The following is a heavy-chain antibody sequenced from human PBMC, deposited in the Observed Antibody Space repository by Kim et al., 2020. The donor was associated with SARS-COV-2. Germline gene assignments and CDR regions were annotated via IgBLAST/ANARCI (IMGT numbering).Heavy chain of an antibody. CDR3: ARDSGPQRYYYYGMDV. J-gene: IGHJ6*02. Sequence: GKGRFTIARDNAKNSLYLQMNSLRAEDTAVYYCARDSGPQRYYYYGMDVWGQGTTVTVS. V-gene: IGHV3-11*05. D-gene: IGHD6-25*01.